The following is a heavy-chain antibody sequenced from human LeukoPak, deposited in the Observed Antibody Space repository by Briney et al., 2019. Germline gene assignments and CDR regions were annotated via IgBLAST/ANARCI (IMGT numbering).Heavy chain of an antibody. D-gene: IGHD1-26*01. CDR3: ARVESWEHSGSSQDAFDI. Sequence: GASVKVSCKTSGYTFTSYGISWVRQAPGQGLEWMGWISDYNGKTNYAQKFQGRVTMTTDTSTSTAYMEVRSLRSDDTAVYYCARVESWEHSGSSQDAFDIWGQGTMVTVSS. J-gene: IGHJ3*02. CDR2: ISDYNGKT. V-gene: IGHV1-18*01. CDR1: GYTFTSYG.